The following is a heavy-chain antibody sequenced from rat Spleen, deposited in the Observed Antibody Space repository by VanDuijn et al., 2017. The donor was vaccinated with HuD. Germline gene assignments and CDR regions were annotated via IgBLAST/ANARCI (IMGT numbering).Heavy chain of an antibody. D-gene: IGHD1-1*01. Sequence: QVQLKESGPGLVQPSQTLSLTCTVSGFSLTSNGVSWVRQPPGKGLEWIAAITSGGSTYYNSALKSRLSISRDTSKSQVFLKRNSLQTEDTGIYFCTRGRSGDGYYFDYGGQGVMVTVSS. J-gene: IGHJ2*01. V-gene: IGHV2S12*01. CDR3: TRGRSGDGYYFDY. CDR2: ITSGGST. CDR1: GFSLTSNG.